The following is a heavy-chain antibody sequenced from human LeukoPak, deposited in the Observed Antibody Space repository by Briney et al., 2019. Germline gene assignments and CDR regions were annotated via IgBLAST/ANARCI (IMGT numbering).Heavy chain of an antibody. J-gene: IGHJ6*02. CDR2: MNPHSGNT. D-gene: IGHD3-16*01. CDR1: VYTFTSYD. CDR3: ARYMGEPVVGMDV. V-gene: IGHV1-8*01. Sequence: ASEKVSCKGSVYTFTSYDINWVRQATGQGLEWRGWMNPHSGNTGNTHKIQGRVTMTRNTSRSTAYTELSSLRSEDTAVYYCARYMGEPVVGMDVWGQGTTVTASS.